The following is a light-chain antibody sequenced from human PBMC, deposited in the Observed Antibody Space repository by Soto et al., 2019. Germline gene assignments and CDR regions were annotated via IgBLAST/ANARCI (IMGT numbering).Light chain of an antibody. CDR3: SSYTSTNPRV. V-gene: IGLV2-14*01. CDR1: SSDVGAYNY. Sequence: QSALTQPPSASGSPGQSVTISCTGTSSDVGAYNYVSWYQQHPGKAPKLMIYEVSNRPSGVSNRFSGSKSGNTASLTISGLQAEDEADYYCSSYTSTNPRVFGGGTKLTVL. CDR2: EVS. J-gene: IGLJ3*02.